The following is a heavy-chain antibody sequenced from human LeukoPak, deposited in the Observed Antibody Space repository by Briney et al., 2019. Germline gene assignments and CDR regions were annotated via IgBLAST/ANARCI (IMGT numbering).Heavy chain of an antibody. D-gene: IGHD6-19*01. V-gene: IGHV4-31*03. J-gene: IGHJ3*02. CDR3: ARELSSGLDAFDI. CDR1: GGSISSGGYY. CDR2: IYYSGST. Sequence: PSQTPSLTCTVSGGSISSGGYYWSWIRQHPGKGLEWIGYIYYSGSTYYNPPLKSRVTISVDTSKNQFSLKLSSVTAADTAVYYCARELSSGLDAFDIWGQGTMVTVSS.